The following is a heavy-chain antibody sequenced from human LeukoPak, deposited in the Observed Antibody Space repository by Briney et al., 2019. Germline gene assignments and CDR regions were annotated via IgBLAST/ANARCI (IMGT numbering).Heavy chain of an antibody. J-gene: IGHJ4*02. V-gene: IGHV1-2*02. CDR1: GYTFTGYY. Sequence: ASVKVSCKASGYTFTGYYMHWVRQAPGQGLEWMGWINPNSGGTNYAQKFQGRVTMTRDTSISTAYMELSRLRSDDTAVYYCARAPLYSSGWTQRGYFDYWGQGTLVTVSP. CDR3: ARAPLYSSGWTQRGYFDY. CDR2: INPNSGGT. D-gene: IGHD6-19*01.